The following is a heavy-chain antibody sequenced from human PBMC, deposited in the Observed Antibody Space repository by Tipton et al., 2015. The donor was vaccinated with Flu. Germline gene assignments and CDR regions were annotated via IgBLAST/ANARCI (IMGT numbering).Heavy chain of an antibody. CDR1: GFTFSNAW. V-gene: IGHV3-15*01. D-gene: IGHD3-3*01. Sequence: SLRLSCAASGFTFSNAWMSWVRQAPGKGLEWVGRIKSKTDGGTTDYAAPVKGRFTISRDDSKNTLYLQMNSLKTEDTAVYYCPTFWGGYYTYYYYGMDVWGQGPRSPSP. CDR2: IKSKTDGGTT. J-gene: IGHJ6*02. CDR3: PTFWGGYYTYYYYGMDV.